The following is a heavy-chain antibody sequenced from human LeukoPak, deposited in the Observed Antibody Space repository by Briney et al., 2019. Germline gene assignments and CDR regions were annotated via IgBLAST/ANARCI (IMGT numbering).Heavy chain of an antibody. J-gene: IGHJ4*02. V-gene: IGHV3-53*01. CDR2: IYSGGST. Sequence: SGGSLRLSCAASGFTVSSNYMSWVRQAPGKGLEWVSVIYSGGSTYYADSVKGRFTIFRDNSKNTLYLQMNSLRAEDTAVYYCARDSGESYSDWGQGTLVTVSS. D-gene: IGHD1-26*01. CDR3: ARDSGESYSD. CDR1: GFTVSSNY.